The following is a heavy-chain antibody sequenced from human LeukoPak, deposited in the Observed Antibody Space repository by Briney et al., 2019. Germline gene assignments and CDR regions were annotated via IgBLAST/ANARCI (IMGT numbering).Heavy chain of an antibody. CDR3: ARDAFYYDSSEDY. CDR1: GGSISSGDYY. CDR2: IYYSGST. Sequence: PSETLSLTCTVSGGSISSGDYYWSWIRQPLGKGLEWIGYIYYSGSTYYNPSLKSRVTISADTSKNQFSLKLTSVTAADTAVYYCARDAFYYDSSEDYWGQGTLVTVSS. V-gene: IGHV4-30-4*01. D-gene: IGHD3-22*01. J-gene: IGHJ4*02.